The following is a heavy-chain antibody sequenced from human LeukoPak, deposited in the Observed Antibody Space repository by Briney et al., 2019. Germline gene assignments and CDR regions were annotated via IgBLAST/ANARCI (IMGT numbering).Heavy chain of an antibody. CDR3: ALGAAAGTRQWRKGRYWFDP. CDR1: GGTFSSYA. CDR2: IIPIFGTA. D-gene: IGHD6-13*01. J-gene: IGHJ5*02. Sequence: SVKVSCKASGGTFSSYAISWVRQAPGQGLEWMGGIIPIFGTANYAQKFQGRVTITTDESTSTAYMELSSLRSEDAAVYYCALGAAAGTRQWRKGRYWFDPWGQGTLVTVSS. V-gene: IGHV1-69*05.